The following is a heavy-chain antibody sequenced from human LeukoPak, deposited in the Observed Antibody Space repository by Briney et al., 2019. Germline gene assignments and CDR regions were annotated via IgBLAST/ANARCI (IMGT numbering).Heavy chain of an antibody. V-gene: IGHV4-59*08. J-gene: IGHJ4*02. Sequence: SETLSLTCTVSGGSISSYYWSWIRQPPGKGLEWIGYIYYSGSTNYNPSLKSRVTISVDTSKNQFSLKLSSVTAADTAVYYCAIFPNYWGRGTLVTVSS. CDR3: AIFPNY. CDR1: GGSISSYY. CDR2: IYYSGST.